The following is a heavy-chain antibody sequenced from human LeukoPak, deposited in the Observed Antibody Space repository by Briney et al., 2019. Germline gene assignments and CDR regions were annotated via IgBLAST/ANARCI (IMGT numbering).Heavy chain of an antibody. D-gene: IGHD3-22*01. V-gene: IGHV3-23*01. CDR1: GFTFSSYA. CDR2: ISGSGGST. J-gene: IGHJ4*02. CDR3: ARAPDSSGYYYISDY. Sequence: GGSLRLSCAASGFTFSSYAMSWVRQAPGKGLEWVSAISGSGGSTYYADSVKGRLTISRDNSKKTLYLQMNSLRAEDTAVYYCARAPDSSGYYYISDYWGQGTLVTVSS.